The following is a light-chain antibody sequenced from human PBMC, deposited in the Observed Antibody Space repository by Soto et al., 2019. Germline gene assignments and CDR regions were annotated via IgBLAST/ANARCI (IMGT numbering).Light chain of an antibody. Sequence: QSALTQPASVSGSPGQSITISCTGTSSDVGSYNLVSWYQQHPDKAPKLMIYEVSKRPSGVSHRFSGSKSGNTASLTISGLQAEDEADYYCCSYAGSSAPVVFGGGTKLTVL. CDR1: SSDVGSYNL. CDR2: EVS. V-gene: IGLV2-23*02. CDR3: CSYAGSSAPVV. J-gene: IGLJ2*01.